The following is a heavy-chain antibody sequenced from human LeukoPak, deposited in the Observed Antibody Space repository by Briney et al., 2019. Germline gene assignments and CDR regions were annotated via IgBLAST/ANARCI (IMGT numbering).Heavy chain of an antibody. CDR2: INPNSGGT. D-gene: IGHD4-11*01. Sequence: ASVKVSCKASGYTFTGYYMHWVRQAPGQGLEWMGWINPNSGGTNYAQKFQGRVTMTRDTSISTAYMELSRLRSDDTAVYYCARDGDYSNYLSFDYWDQGTLVTVSS. CDR1: GYTFTGYY. CDR3: ARDGDYSNYLSFDY. V-gene: IGHV1-2*02. J-gene: IGHJ4*02.